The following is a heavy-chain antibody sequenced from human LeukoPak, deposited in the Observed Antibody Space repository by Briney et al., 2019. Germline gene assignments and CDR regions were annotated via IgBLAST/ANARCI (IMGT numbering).Heavy chain of an antibody. Sequence: PGGSLRLSCAASGFTFSSYGMHWVRQAPGKGLEWVSVIYSGGSTYYADSVKGRFTISRDNSKNTLYLQMNSLRAEDTAVYYCARTTFYYDSGYYFDYWGQGTLVTVSS. V-gene: IGHV3-66*01. CDR1: GFTFSSYG. CDR3: ARTTFYYDSGYYFDY. D-gene: IGHD3-22*01. J-gene: IGHJ4*02. CDR2: IYSGGST.